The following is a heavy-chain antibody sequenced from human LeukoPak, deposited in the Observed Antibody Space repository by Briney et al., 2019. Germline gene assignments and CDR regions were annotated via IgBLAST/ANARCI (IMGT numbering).Heavy chain of an antibody. J-gene: IGHJ4*02. CDR2: INPNSGGP. CDR1: GYTFTGYY. V-gene: IGHV1-2*02. Sequence: ASVKVSCMASGYTFTGYYMHCVRQAPGQGLEWMGWINPNSGGPNYAQKCQARFTMTRATSSSPAYMEWSRLGSEDTAVNSWARDDCWSGYYDYWGQGTLVTVSS. CDR3: ARDDCWSGYYDY. D-gene: IGHD3-3*01.